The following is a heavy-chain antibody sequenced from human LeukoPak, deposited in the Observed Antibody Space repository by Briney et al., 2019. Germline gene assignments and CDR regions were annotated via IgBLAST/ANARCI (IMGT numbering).Heavy chain of an antibody. Sequence: PGGSLRLSCAASGFTFSNYGMHWVRQAPGKGLEWVAIIWYDGATQYYIDSVRGRFTISRDNSKNTLYLQMDSLRAEDTAVYYCAKRCAVAGTLSYYAMDVWGQGTTVTVSS. CDR3: AKRCAVAGTLSYYAMDV. CDR2: IWYDGATQ. D-gene: IGHD6-19*01. CDR1: GFTFSNYG. J-gene: IGHJ6*02. V-gene: IGHV3-33*06.